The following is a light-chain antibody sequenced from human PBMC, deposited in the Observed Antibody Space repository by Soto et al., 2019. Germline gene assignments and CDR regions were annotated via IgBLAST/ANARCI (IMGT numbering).Light chain of an antibody. J-gene: IGKJ2*01. V-gene: IGKV3-20*01. CDR3: QQYGNTPRT. Sequence: EIVLTQSPGTLSLSPGERATLSCGASQSVTNNYLAWYQHKPGQAPRLLIYSASTRATGIPDRISGSGSGTDFALTITRLEPEDFAVYYCQQYGNTPRTFGQGTKLEIK. CDR2: SAS. CDR1: QSVTNNY.